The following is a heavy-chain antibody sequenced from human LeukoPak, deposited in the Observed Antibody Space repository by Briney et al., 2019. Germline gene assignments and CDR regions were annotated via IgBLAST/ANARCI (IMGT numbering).Heavy chain of an antibody. CDR1: GGSISSCGYY. CDR3: ARVGVGYYYDSSGYPDY. J-gene: IGHJ4*02. CDR2: IYYSGST. V-gene: IGHV4-31*03. Sequence: SQTLSLTCTVSGGSISSCGYYWSWIRQHPGKGLEWIGYIYYSGSTYYNPSLKSRVTISVDTSKNQFSLKLSSVTAADTAVYYCARVGVGYYYDSSGYPDYWGQGTLVTVSS. D-gene: IGHD3-22*01.